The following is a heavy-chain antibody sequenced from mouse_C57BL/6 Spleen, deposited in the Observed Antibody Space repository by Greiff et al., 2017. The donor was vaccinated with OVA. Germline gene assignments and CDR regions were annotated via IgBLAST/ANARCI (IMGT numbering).Heavy chain of an antibody. D-gene: IGHD1-1*01. CDR2: IYPGDGDT. CDR3: ARDYYGSSSDY. V-gene: IGHV1-80*01. Sequence: VQVVESGAELVKPGASVKISCKASGYAFSSYWMNWVKQRPGKGLEWIGQIYPGDGDTNYNGKFKGKATLTADKSSSTAYMQLSSLTSEDSAVYFCARDYYGSSSDYWGQGTTLTVSS. J-gene: IGHJ2*01. CDR1: GYAFSSYW.